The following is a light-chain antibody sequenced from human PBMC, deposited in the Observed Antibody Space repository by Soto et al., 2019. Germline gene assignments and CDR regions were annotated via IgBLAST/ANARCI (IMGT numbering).Light chain of an antibody. CDR2: GAS. J-gene: IGKJ2*01. V-gene: IGKV3-20*01. Sequence: EIVLTQSPDTLSLSPGERATLSCRASHTVSVNYLAWYQQKPGQAPRLLIYGASNRATGIPDRFSGSVSGTTFTLTITRLEPEDLAVFYCQQYGSSPYTFGQGAKLEIK. CDR1: HTVSVNY. CDR3: QQYGSSPYT.